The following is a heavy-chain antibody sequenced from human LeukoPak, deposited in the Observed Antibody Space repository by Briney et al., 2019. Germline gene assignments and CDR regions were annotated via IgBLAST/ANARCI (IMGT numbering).Heavy chain of an antibody. V-gene: IGHV3-49*03. CDR1: GFTFGDHA. Sequence: PGGSLRLSCTASGFTFGDHAMSWFRQAPGKGLEWVGFIRSKAYGGTTEYAASVKGRFTISRDDSKSIAYLQMNSLKTEDTAVYYCTRIYDYGDSYYYYYYMDVWGKGTTVTVSS. J-gene: IGHJ6*03. D-gene: IGHD4-17*01. CDR3: TRIYDYGDSYYYYYYMDV. CDR2: IRSKAYGGTT.